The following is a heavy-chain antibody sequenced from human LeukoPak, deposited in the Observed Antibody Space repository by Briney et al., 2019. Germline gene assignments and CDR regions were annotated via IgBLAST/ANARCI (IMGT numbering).Heavy chain of an antibody. V-gene: IGHV3-30*18. CDR1: GFTFSSYG. Sequence: GGSLRLSCAAFGFTFSSYGMHWVRQAPGKGLEWVAVISYDGSNKYYADSVKGRFTISRDNSKNTLYLQMNSLRAEDTAVYYCAKDYYDFWSGYYYFDYWGQGTLVTVSS. CDR3: AKDYYDFWSGYYYFDY. J-gene: IGHJ4*02. CDR2: ISYDGSNK. D-gene: IGHD3-3*01.